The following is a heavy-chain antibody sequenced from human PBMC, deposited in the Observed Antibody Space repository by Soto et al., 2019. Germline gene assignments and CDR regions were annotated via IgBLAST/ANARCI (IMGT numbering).Heavy chain of an antibody. CDR1: GYTLTELS. D-gene: IGHD6-19*01. CDR2: FDPEDGET. Sequence: QVQLVQSGAEVKKPGASVKVSCKVSGYTLTELSMHWVRQAPGKGLEWMGGFDPEDGETIYAQKFQGRVTMTEDKSTDTAYMELSSLRSDDTAVYYCAMLTGGGWYYFYFDYWGQGTLVTVSS. J-gene: IGHJ4*02. V-gene: IGHV1-24*01. CDR3: AMLTGGGWYYFYFDY.